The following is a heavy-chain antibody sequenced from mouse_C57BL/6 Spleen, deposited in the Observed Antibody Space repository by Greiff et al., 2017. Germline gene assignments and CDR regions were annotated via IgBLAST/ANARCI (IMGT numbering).Heavy chain of an antibody. CDR3: ARDSAGYGAMDY. D-gene: IGHD3-2*02. CDR2: IYPGSGST. V-gene: IGHV1-55*01. Sequence: QVQLQQPGAELVKPGASVKLSCKASGYTFTSYWITWVMQRPGQGLEWIGDIYPGSGSTNYNEKFKSKATLPVDTSSSTAYMQLSSLTSEDSAVYYCARDSAGYGAMDYWGQGTSVTVSS. J-gene: IGHJ4*01. CDR1: GYTFTSYW.